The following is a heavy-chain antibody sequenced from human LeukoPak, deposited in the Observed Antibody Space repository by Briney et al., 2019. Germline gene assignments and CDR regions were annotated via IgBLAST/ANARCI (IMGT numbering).Heavy chain of an antibody. Sequence: GASVKVSCKVSGYTLTELSMHWVRQAPGKGLEWMGGFDPEDGETIYAQKFQGRVTMTEDTSTDTAYMELSSLRSEDTAVYYCATFACIGGDCAFDIWGQGTMVTVSS. J-gene: IGHJ3*02. CDR1: GYTLTELS. CDR2: FDPEDGET. V-gene: IGHV1-24*01. D-gene: IGHD3-10*01. CDR3: ATFACIGGDCAFDI.